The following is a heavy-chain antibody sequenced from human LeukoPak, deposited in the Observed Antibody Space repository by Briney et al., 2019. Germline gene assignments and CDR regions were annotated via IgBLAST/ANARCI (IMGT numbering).Heavy chain of an antibody. Sequence: VASLRLSCAASVFTFSSDAMSWVRQGPGKGLEWGSAISGSVGSTYYADSVKGGVTISRDNSKNTLYLQMTSLRAEDTAVYYCAKEMSGIAVAGTSDYWGQGTLATVPS. CDR3: AKEMSGIAVAGTSDY. J-gene: IGHJ4*02. CDR2: ISGSVGST. D-gene: IGHD6-19*01. CDR1: VFTFSSDA. V-gene: IGHV3-23*01.